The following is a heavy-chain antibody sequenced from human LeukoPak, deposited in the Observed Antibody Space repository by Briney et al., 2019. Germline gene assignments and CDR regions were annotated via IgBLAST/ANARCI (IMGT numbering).Heavy chain of an antibody. CDR3: SRGQFLEWLLPDY. J-gene: IGHJ4*02. CDR2: ITPSGGST. V-gene: IGHV1-46*01. Sequence: ASVRVSCKASGYTFTSYYMHWVRQAPGQGLEGMVIITPSGGSTSYAQKFQRRVTMTRDMSTSTVYMELSSLRSEDTAVYYCSRGQFLEWLLPDYWGQGTLVTVSS. D-gene: IGHD3-3*01. CDR1: GYTFTSYY.